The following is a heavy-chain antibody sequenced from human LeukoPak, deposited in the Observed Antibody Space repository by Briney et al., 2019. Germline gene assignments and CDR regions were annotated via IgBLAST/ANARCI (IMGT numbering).Heavy chain of an antibody. CDR2: IYYSGST. CDR1: GGSISSYY. V-gene: IGHV4-59*01. D-gene: IGHD4-23*01. Sequence: SETLSLTCTVSGGSISSYYWSWIRQPPGKGLEWIGCIYYSGSTNYNPSLKSRVTISVDTSKNQFSLKLSSVTAADTAVYYCARVHPGWVRWVASDIWGQGTMVTVSS. J-gene: IGHJ3*02. CDR3: ARVHPGWVRWVASDI.